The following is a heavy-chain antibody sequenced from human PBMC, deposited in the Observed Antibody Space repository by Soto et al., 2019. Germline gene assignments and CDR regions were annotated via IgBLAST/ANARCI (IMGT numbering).Heavy chain of an antibody. V-gene: IGHV1-2*02. CDR1: RYIFTAYF. CDR2: INPNNGAT. CDR3: AIHEPGARLDP. Sequence: QVQLLQSGAEVKKPGASVKVSCKAPRYIFTAYFMHWVRQAPGQRFEWMGWINPNNGATHYGLSFQGRVTMTRDTSISTAYMELSSLRSDDTAVSYCAIHEPGARLDPWGQGTLVIVSS. J-gene: IGHJ5*02.